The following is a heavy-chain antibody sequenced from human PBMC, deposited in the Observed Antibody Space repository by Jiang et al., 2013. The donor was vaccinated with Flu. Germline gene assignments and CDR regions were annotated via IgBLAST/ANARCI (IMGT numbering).Heavy chain of an antibody. Sequence: PGLVKPSETLSLTCTVSGGSISSSSYYWGWIRQPPGKGLEWIGTIYYSGSTYYNPSLKSRVTISVDTSKNQFSLKLSSVTAADTAVYYCARYDYGDCYFDYWGPGTLVTVSS. CDR2: IYYSGST. V-gene: IGHV4-39*01. D-gene: IGHD4-17*01. CDR1: GGSISSSSYY. CDR3: ARYDYGDCYFDY. J-gene: IGHJ4*02.